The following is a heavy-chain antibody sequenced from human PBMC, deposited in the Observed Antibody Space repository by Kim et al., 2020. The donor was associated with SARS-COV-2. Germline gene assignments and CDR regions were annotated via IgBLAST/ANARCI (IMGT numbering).Heavy chain of an antibody. D-gene: IGHD3-10*01. CDR1: GGSISSSSYY. CDR2: IYYSGST. V-gene: IGHV4-39*01. Sequence: SETLSLTCTVSGGSISSSSYYWGWIRQPPGKGLEWIGSIYYSGSTYYNPSLKSRVTISVDTSKNQFSLKLSSVTAADTAVYYCARVGRDYYGSGSYYWGWDYYYGMDVWGQGTTVTVSS. CDR3: ARVGRDYYGSGSYYWGWDYYYGMDV. J-gene: IGHJ6*02.